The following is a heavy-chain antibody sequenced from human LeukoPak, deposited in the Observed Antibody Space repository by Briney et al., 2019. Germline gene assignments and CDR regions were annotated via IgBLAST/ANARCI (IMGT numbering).Heavy chain of an antibody. CDR3: ARGREWLVSETTLDP. Sequence: ASVKGSCKASGYTFTGYYMHWVRQAPGQGLEWMGWINPNSGGTNYAQKFQGRVTMTRDTSISTAYMELSRLRSDDTAVYYCARGREWLVSETTLDPWDQGTLVTVSS. V-gene: IGHV1-2*02. D-gene: IGHD6-19*01. CDR2: INPNSGGT. J-gene: IGHJ5*02. CDR1: GYTFTGYY.